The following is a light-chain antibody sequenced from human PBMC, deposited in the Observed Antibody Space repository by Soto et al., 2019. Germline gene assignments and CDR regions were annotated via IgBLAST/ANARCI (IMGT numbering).Light chain of an antibody. V-gene: IGLV4-69*01. Sequence: LTQSPSASASLGASVKLTCTLSSGHSSYSIAWHQQQPEKGPRYLMRVKSDGSHNKGDGIPDRFSGSSSGAERYLTISSLQSEDEADYYCQTWGTGIVVFGGGTQLTVL. CDR3: QTWGTGIVV. J-gene: IGLJ2*01. CDR1: SGHSSYS. CDR2: VKSDGSH.